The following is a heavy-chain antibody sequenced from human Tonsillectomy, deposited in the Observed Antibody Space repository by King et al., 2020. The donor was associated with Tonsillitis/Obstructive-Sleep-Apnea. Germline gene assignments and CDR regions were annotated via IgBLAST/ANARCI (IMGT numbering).Heavy chain of an antibody. Sequence: QLQESGPGLVKPSETLSLTCTVSGGSISSSSYYWGWIRQPPGKGLEWIGSIYYSGSTYYNPSLKSRVTISVDTSKNQFSLRLSSVTAADTAVYYCARHLPCIVAAGPRNSYKQDNWFDPWGQGTLVTVSS. D-gene: IGHD6-13*01. CDR2: IYYSGST. CDR1: GGSISSSSYY. J-gene: IGHJ5*02. V-gene: IGHV4-39*01. CDR3: ARHLPCIVAAGPRNSYKQDNWFDP.